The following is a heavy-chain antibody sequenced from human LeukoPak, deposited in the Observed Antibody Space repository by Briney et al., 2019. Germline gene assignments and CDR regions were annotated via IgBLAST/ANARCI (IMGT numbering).Heavy chain of an antibody. CDR3: ARDPYCSSTSCYNLSWFDP. V-gene: IGHV3-33*01. D-gene: IGHD2-2*02. CDR2: IWYDGSNK. J-gene: IGHJ5*02. CDR1: GFTFSSYG. Sequence: GGSLRLSCAASGFTFSSYGMHWVRQAPGKGLEWVAVIWYDGSNKYYADSVKGRFTISRDNSKNTLYLQMNSLRAEDTAVYYCARDPYCSSTSCYNLSWFDPWGQGTLVTVSS.